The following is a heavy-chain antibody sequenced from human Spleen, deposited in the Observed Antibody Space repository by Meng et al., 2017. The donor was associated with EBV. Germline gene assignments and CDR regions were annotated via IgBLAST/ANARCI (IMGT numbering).Heavy chain of an antibody. CDR3: AAGYSSSRARYFQH. CDR1: GDTFSSYS. V-gene: IGHV1-69*01. Sequence: QVVPSGVEGKGPGSSVKVSCRASGDTFSSYSINWVRQAPGQGLEWMGGIIPLFQTTYYAQKFQGRITLTADESTSTVSMELSSLRYEDTAMFYCAAGYSSSRARYFQHWGQGTLVTVSS. D-gene: IGHD6-13*01. J-gene: IGHJ1*01. CDR2: IIPLFQTT.